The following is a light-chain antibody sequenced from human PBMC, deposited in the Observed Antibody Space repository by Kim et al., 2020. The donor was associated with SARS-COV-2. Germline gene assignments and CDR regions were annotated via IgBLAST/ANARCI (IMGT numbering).Light chain of an antibody. CDR2: ATV. CDR1: QSFSASY. V-gene: IGKV3-20*01. CDR3: QQYDTSRPAWT. Sequence: EIVLTQSPGTLSLSPGERATLSCRASQSFSASYLAWYQQRPGQPPRLLIYATVTRATGIPDRFSGSGSGTDFTLTISRLEPEDFAVYYCQQYDTSRPAWTFGQGTKVDIK. J-gene: IGKJ1*01.